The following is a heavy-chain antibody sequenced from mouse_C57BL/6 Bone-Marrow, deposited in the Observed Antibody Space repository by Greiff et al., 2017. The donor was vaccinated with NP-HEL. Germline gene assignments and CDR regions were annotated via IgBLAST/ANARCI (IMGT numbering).Heavy chain of an antibody. D-gene: IGHD2-2*01. J-gene: IGHJ1*03. V-gene: IGHV14-1*01. CDR1: GFNIKDYY. CDR2: IDPEDGDT. Sequence: VQLQQSGAELVRPGASVKLSCTASGFNIKDYYMHWVKQRPEQGLEWIGRIDPEDGDTEYAPKFQGKATMTADTSSNTAYLQLSSLTSEDTAVYYCTSLLLWLLYWYFDVWGTGTTVTVSS. CDR3: TSLLLWLLYWYFDV.